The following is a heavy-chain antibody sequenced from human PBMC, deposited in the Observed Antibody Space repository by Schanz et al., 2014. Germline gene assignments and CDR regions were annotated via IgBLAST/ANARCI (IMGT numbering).Heavy chain of an antibody. J-gene: IGHJ6*02. D-gene: IGHD3-9*01. V-gene: IGHV1-69*04. CDR1: GYSFTTSD. CDR2: IIPILDTT. Sequence: QVQLVQSGAEVKKPGASVRVSCKASGYSFTTSDVNWVRQAPGQGLEWMGRIIPILDTTNYAQKFQGRVTMTADKFTSTVYMEVSGLRSEDTAVYYCAKVDRTRYYAMDVWGQGTTVTVSS. CDR3: AKVDRTRYYAMDV.